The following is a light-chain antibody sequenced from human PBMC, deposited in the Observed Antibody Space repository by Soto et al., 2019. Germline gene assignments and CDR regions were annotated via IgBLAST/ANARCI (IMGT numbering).Light chain of an antibody. CDR2: DNT. CDR3: QSFDSSLSAVV. V-gene: IGLV1-40*01. J-gene: IGLJ2*01. Sequence: QSVLTQSPSVSGAPGQRVTISCTGSSSNIGGRFDVHWYQQLPGTAPKLLIYDNTNRPSGVPARFSASKSGTSASLAITGLQAGDEADYYCQSFDSSLSAVVFGGGTKLTVL. CDR1: SSNIGGRFD.